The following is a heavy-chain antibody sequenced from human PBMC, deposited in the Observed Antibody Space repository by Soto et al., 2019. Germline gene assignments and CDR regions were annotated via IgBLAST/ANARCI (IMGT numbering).Heavy chain of an antibody. Sequence: AASVKVSCKASGGTFSSYAISWVRQAPGQGLEWMGGIIPIFGTANYAQKFQGRVTITADESTSTAYMELSSLRSEDTAVYYCVSAPYYDILGEPFDPWGQGTLVTVSS. CDR2: IIPIFGTA. J-gene: IGHJ5*02. D-gene: IGHD3-9*01. V-gene: IGHV1-69*13. CDR3: VSAPYYDILGEPFDP. CDR1: GGTFSSYA.